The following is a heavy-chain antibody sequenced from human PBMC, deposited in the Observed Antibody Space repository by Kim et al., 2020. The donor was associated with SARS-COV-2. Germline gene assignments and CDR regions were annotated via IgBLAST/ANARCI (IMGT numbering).Heavy chain of an antibody. CDR2: IYYSGST. CDR3: ARQHYYGSGSYFDY. V-gene: IGHV4-59*08. CDR1: GGSISSYY. J-gene: IGHJ4*02. Sequence: SETLSLTCTVSGGSISSYYWSWIRQPPGKGLEWIGYIYYSGSTNYNPSLKSRVTISVDTSKNQFSLKLSSVTAADTAVYYCARQHYYGSGSYFDYLGQGTLVTVSS. D-gene: IGHD3-10*01.